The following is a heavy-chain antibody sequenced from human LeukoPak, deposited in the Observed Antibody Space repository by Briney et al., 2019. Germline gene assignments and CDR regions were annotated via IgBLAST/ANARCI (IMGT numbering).Heavy chain of an antibody. CDR1: VRSVSRYY. CDR3: ASSGSSWYENWLDP. CDR2: IYTSGST. D-gene: IGHD6-13*01. V-gene: IGHV4-4*07. J-gene: IGHJ5*02. Sequence: PSETLSLTCTVSVRSVSRYYWNWLRQPAGKGLEWIGRIYTSGSTNYNPSLKSRVSMSVDTSKNQFSLKLSSVTAANTAVYYCASSGSSWYENWLDPWGPGTLVTVSS.